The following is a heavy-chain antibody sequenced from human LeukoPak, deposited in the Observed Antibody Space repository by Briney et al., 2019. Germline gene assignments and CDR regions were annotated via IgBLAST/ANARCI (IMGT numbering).Heavy chain of an antibody. V-gene: IGHV3-48*01. CDR1: GFTFTSHA. D-gene: IGHD6-13*01. Sequence: GGSLRLSCAASGFTFTSHAMNWVRQAPGKGLEWLSYISSGSSDIYYADSVKGRFTISRDNAKNSLYLQMNSLRAEDTAVYYCARDFSSSWPNYYYYGMDVWGQGTTVTVSS. J-gene: IGHJ6*02. CDR3: ARDFSSSWPNYYYYGMDV. CDR2: ISSGSSDI.